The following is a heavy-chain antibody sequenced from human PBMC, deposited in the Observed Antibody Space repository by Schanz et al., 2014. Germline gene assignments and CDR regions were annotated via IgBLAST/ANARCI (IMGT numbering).Heavy chain of an antibody. J-gene: IGHJ3*02. V-gene: IGHV3-13*05. CDR1: GFTFSNYD. Sequence: EVQLVESGGGLVQPGGSLRLSCAASGFTFSNYDMHWVRQAIGKGLEWVSGIGPASDPYYADSVKGRFTISRDNSKNILYLQMNSLRAEDTALYYCAKDPHKDYGGKPQTFDIWGQGTMVTVSS. CDR2: IGPASDP. D-gene: IGHD4-17*01. CDR3: AKDPHKDYGGKPQTFDI.